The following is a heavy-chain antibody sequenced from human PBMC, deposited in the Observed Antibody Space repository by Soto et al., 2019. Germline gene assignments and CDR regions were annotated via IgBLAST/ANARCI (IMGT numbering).Heavy chain of an antibody. CDR2: ISAYNGNT. Sequence: VASVKVSCKASGYTFTSYGISWVRQAPGQGLEWMGWISAYNGNTNYAQKLQGRVTMTTDTSTSTAYMELRSLRSDDTAVYYCARGGGNLLWFGELVAHHFVYWGQGTLVTVSS. CDR3: ARGGGNLLWFGELVAHHFVY. D-gene: IGHD3-10*01. V-gene: IGHV1-18*01. J-gene: IGHJ4*02. CDR1: GYTFTSYG.